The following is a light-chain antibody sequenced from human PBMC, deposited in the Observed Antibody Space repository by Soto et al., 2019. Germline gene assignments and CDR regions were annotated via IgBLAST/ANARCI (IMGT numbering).Light chain of an antibody. CDR3: QQYNNWPPRT. J-gene: IGKJ1*01. CDR1: QSVSSN. CDR2: GAS. V-gene: IGKV3-15*01. Sequence: EIVMTQSPATLSVSPGERATLSCRASQSVSSNLARYQQKPGQAPRLLIYGASTRATGIPARFSGRGSGTEFALTISSLQSEDFAVYYCQQYNNWPPRTFGQGTKVDIK.